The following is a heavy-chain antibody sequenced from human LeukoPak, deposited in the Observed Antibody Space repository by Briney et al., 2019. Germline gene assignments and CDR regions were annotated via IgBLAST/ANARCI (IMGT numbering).Heavy chain of an antibody. CDR3: ARDRGAPAKYDFDY. CDR1: GFTFSSYA. CDR2: IANDGRDK. V-gene: IGHV3-30*04. J-gene: IGHJ4*02. Sequence: GRSLRVSCAASGFTFSSYAMHWVRQAPGKGLEWVAVIANDGRDKHHADSVKGRFTISRDNSKNTLYVQMDSLRAEDTALYYCARDRGAPAKYDFDYWGQGTLVTVSS. D-gene: IGHD4/OR15-4a*01.